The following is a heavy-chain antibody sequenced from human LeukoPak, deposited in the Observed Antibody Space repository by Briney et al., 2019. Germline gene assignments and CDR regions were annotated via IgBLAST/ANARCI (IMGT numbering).Heavy chain of an antibody. J-gene: IGHJ4*02. CDR1: GFTFSSYS. CDR2: ISSSSSYI. Sequence: GGSLRLPCAASGFTFSSYSMNWVRQAPGKGLEWVSSISSSSSYIYYADSVKGRFTISRDNAKNSLYLQMNSLRAEDTAVYYCAREPVQLAFDYWGQGTLVTVSS. D-gene: IGHD6-13*01. CDR3: AREPVQLAFDY. V-gene: IGHV3-21*01.